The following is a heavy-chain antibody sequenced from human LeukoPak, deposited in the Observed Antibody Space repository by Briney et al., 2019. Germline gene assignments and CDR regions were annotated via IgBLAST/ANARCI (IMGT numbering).Heavy chain of an antibody. CDR2: ISYDGSNK. CDR1: GFTFSSHA. D-gene: IGHD2-2*01. J-gene: IGHJ6*02. CDR3: ARDRHCTSTSCYASWYYGMDV. V-gene: IGHV3-30-3*01. Sequence: PGGSLRLSCAASGFTFSSHAMHWVRQAPGKGLEWVAVISYDGSNKYYADSVKGRFTISRDNSKNTLYLQMNSLRAEDTAVYYCARDRHCTSTSCYASWYYGMDVWGQGTTVTVSS.